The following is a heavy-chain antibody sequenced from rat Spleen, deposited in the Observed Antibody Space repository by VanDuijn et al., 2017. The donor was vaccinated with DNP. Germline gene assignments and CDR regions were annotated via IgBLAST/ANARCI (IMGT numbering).Heavy chain of an antibody. CDR3: ARPPYPDLTVNWFAY. V-gene: IGHV3-1*01. D-gene: IGHD1-4*01. CDR1: DYSITNNY. Sequence: EVQLQESGPGLVKPSQSLSLTCSVTDYSITNNYWGWIRKFPGNKMEWMGYISYSGSTRYSPSLKSRISITRDTSKNQFFLQLHSVTTEDTATYYCARPPYPDLTVNWFAYWGQGTLVTVSS. J-gene: IGHJ3*01. CDR2: ISYSGST.